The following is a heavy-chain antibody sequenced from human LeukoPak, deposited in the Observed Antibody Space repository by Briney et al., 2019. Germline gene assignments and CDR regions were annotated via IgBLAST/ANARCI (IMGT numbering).Heavy chain of an antibody. Sequence: ASVKVSCKPSGHALSAYYIHWVRQAPGQGLEWMGWIHPSSGGTIYAQKFQGRVTLTTDTSISTAYMELSRLRSDDTAVYYGARKRGVGVDANAYDVWGQGTTVTVSS. CDR2: IHPSSGGT. CDR1: GHALSAYY. D-gene: IGHD3-3*01. CDR3: ARKRGVGVDANAYDV. J-gene: IGHJ3*01. V-gene: IGHV1-2*02.